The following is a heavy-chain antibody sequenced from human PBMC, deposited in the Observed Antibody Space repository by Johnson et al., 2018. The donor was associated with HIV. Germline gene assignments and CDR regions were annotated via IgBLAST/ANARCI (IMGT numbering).Heavy chain of an antibody. V-gene: IGHV3-30*04. CDR2: ISYNEDKK. D-gene: IGHD5-18*01. J-gene: IGHJ3*02. CDR3: ARLPIGYNRDTFNI. CDR1: GFTFRTFP. Sequence: QVQLVESGGGVVQPGRSLRLSCAASGFTFRTFPMHWVRQAPGKGLEWMAFISYNEDKKYYADSVKGRFTISRDNSKNILYLQMNSLRAEDTATYYCARLPIGYNRDTFNIWGQGTMVTVAS.